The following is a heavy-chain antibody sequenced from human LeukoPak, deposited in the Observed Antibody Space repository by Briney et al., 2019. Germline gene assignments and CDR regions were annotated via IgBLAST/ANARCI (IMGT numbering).Heavy chain of an antibody. CDR3: ARVSARWPIRRDAFDI. CDR2: INPNSGGT. J-gene: IGHJ3*02. Sequence: ASVKVSCKASGYTLTGYYMHWVRQAPGQGLEWMGWINPNSGGTNYAQKFQGRVTMTRDTSISTAYMELSRLRSDDTAVYYCARVSARWPIRRDAFDIWGQGTMVTVSS. CDR1: GYTLTGYY. D-gene: IGHD2-15*01. V-gene: IGHV1-2*02.